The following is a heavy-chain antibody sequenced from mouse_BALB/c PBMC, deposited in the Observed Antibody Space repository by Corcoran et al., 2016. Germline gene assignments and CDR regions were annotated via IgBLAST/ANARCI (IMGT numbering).Heavy chain of an antibody. CDR3: SRRTGTGYYFDY. J-gene: IGHJ2*01. CDR2: IYPGSGNT. CDR1: GYTFTDYY. Sequence: QIQLQQSGPELVKPGASVKISCKASGYTFTDYYINWVKQKPGQGLEWIGWIYPGSGNTKYNEKFKGKATLTVDTSSSTAYMQLSSLTSEDTAVDFWSRRTGTGYYFDYWGQGTTLTVSS. D-gene: IGHD4-1*01. V-gene: IGHV1-84*02.